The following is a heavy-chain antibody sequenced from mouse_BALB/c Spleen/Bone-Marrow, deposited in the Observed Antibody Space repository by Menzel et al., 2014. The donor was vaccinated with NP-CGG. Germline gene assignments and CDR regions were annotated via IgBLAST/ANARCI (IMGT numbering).Heavy chain of an antibody. CDR1: GYSFTDYN. CDR2: IGPYNGGT. J-gene: IGHJ1*01. V-gene: IGHV1S135*01. CDR3: TREHGWYFDV. Sequence: QFQESGPELVKPGASVKVSCKASGYSFTDYNMYWVKQSHGKSLEWIGYIGPYNGGTTYNQKFKGKATLTADKSSSTAFMHLNSLTSEDSSVYYCTREHGWYFDVWGAGTTVTVSS.